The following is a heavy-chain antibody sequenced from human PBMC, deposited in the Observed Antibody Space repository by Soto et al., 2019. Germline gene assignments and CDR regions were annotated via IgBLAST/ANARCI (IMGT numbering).Heavy chain of an antibody. CDR3: ARDRVYSGYGYGDNWFDP. D-gene: IGHD5-12*01. Sequence: EVQLLESGGGLVQPGGSLRLSCAASGFTFSSFAMNWVRQAPGKGLEWVSAISGSGDSTYYADSVKGRFTISRDNSKNPLYLQMNSLRAEDTAVYYCARDRVYSGYGYGDNWFDPWGQGTLVTVSS. CDR1: GFTFSSFA. CDR2: ISGSGDST. J-gene: IGHJ5*02. V-gene: IGHV3-23*01.